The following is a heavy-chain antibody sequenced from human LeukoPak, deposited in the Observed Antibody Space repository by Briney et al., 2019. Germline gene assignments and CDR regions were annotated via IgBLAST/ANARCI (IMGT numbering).Heavy chain of an antibody. CDR1: GYTFTGCY. CDR3: ARGGVAGSRYYFDY. CDR2: VNPNNGGT. J-gene: IGHJ4*02. V-gene: IGHV1-2*02. D-gene: IGHD6-19*01. Sequence: ASVTASCMASGYTFTGCYMHWVRQPPAQGLEWMGWVNPNNGGTNYEHKSQGRVTMSRDTSISTAYMELGRLRADDTAVYYCARGGVAGSRYYFDYWGQGTLVTVSS.